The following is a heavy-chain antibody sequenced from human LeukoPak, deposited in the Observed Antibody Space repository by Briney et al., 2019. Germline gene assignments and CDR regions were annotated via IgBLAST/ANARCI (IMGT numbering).Heavy chain of an antibody. V-gene: IGHV4-59*01. D-gene: IGHD2-21*02. J-gene: IGHJ6*02. CDR3: ARLGVVVTAMLAYYYGMDV. Sequence: SETLSLTCAVYGGSFSGYYWSWIRQPPGKGLEWIGYIYYSGSTNYNPSLKSRVTISVDTSKNQFSLKLSSVTAADTAVYYCARLGVVVTAMLAYYYGMDVWGQGTTVTVSS. CDR2: IYYSGST. CDR1: GGSFSGYY.